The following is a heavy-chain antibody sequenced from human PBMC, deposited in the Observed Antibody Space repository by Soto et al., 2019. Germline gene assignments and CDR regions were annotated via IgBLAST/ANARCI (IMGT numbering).Heavy chain of an antibody. Sequence: PGESLKISCKGSGYSFTSYWISWVRQMPGKGLEWMGRIDPSDSYTNYSPSFQGHVTISADKSISTAYLQWSSLKASDTAMYYCAIIAAAPTYYYYYGMDVWGQGTTVTVSS. CDR1: GYSFTSYW. J-gene: IGHJ6*02. V-gene: IGHV5-10-1*01. CDR2: IDPSDSYT. CDR3: AIIAAAPTYYYYYGMDV. D-gene: IGHD6-13*01.